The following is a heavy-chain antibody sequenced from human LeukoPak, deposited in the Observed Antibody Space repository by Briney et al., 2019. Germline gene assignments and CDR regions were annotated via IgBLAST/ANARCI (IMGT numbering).Heavy chain of an antibody. J-gene: IGHJ4*02. CDR3: ARNGALGDCSGGSCPLDY. Sequence: GGSLRLSCAASGFTLSNYAMNWVRQAPGKGLEWVSYIRSDSTIIHYADSVKGRFTMSRDNGKNSLYLQMNSLRPEDTAVYYCARNGALGDCSGGSCPLDYWGQGTLVSVSS. CDR1: GFTLSNYA. D-gene: IGHD2-15*01. CDR2: IRSDSTII. V-gene: IGHV3-48*01.